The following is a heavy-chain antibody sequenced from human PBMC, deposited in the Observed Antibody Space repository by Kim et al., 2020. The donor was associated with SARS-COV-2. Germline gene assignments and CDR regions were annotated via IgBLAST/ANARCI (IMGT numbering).Heavy chain of an antibody. J-gene: IGHJ4*02. Sequence: NSTPSLKSRVTISLDTSKSQFSLRLSSVTGADTAVYYCAREEVTTGGFDYWGRGTLVTVSS. CDR3: AREEVTTGGFDY. D-gene: IGHD3-10*01. V-gene: IGHV4-59*01.